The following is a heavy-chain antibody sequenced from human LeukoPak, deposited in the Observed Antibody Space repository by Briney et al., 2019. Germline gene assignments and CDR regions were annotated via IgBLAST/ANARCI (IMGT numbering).Heavy chain of an antibody. J-gene: IGHJ2*01. Sequence: GGSLRLSCVASGFIFSSYEINWVRQTPGKGLEWLSSISGSGGIVYYADSVKGRITISRDNAKNSLYLQMNSLRAEDTAVYYCARTPRDWSYWYFDLWGRGTLVTVSS. V-gene: IGHV3-48*03. CDR1: GFIFSSYE. CDR2: ISGSGGIV. CDR3: ARTPRDWSYWYFDL. D-gene: IGHD3-3*01.